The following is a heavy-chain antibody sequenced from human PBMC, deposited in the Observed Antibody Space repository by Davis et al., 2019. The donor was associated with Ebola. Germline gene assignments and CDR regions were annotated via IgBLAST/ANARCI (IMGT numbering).Heavy chain of an antibody. V-gene: IGHV3-73*01. D-gene: IGHD1-26*01. CDR3: TSTTNLIDY. CDR2: IRSKANSYAT. Sequence: PGGSLRLSCAASRFTFSDYAMNWVRQASGKGLEWVGRIRSKANSYATAYAASVKGRFTISRDDSKNTAYLQMNSLKTEDTAVYYCTSTTNLIDYWGQGTLVTVSS. CDR1: RFTFSDYA. J-gene: IGHJ4*02.